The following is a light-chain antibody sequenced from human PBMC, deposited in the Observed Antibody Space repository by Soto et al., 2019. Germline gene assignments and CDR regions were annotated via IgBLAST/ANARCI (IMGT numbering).Light chain of an antibody. CDR3: QSYYNILSGDV. V-gene: IGLV1-40*01. CDR1: NSNIGAGYD. CDR2: NDV. J-gene: IGLJ1*01. Sequence: QSVLTQPPSVSGAPGLRVTISCTGSNSNIGAGYDVHWYQQLPETAPKLLIYNDVKRPSGVPDRFSGSKSGTSASLAITGLQAEDEADYYCQSYYNILSGDVFGPGTKVTVL.